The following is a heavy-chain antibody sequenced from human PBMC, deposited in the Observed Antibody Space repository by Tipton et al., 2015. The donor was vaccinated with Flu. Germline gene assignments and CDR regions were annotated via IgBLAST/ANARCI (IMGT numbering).Heavy chain of an antibody. CDR3: ATLTGDDY. CDR1: GFTFSTYW. CDR2: IRHDGSER. V-gene: IGHV3-7*01. J-gene: IGHJ4*02. Sequence: QLVQSGGGLIQPGGSLRLSCAASGFTFSTYWMTWVRQAPGKGLEWVANIRHDGSERYYVDSVRGRFTISRDNAKRSLYLQLNSLRAEDTAIYYCATLTGDDYWGQGILVTVSS. D-gene: IGHD7-27*01.